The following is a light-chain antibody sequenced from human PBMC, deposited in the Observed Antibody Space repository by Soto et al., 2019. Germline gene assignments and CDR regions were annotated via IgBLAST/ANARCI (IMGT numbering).Light chain of an antibody. V-gene: IGLV2-14*01. CDR1: SRDIGFFNY. J-gene: IGLJ1*01. CDR3: SSYTTRSTYV. CDR2: EVT. Sequence: QSVLTQPASVSGSPGQSITISCTGASRDIGFFNYVSWYQQFPGNAPKLIIFEVTNRPSGVSNRFSASKSGNTASLTISGLQAEYGADYYCSSYTTRSTYVVGTGTKVTV.